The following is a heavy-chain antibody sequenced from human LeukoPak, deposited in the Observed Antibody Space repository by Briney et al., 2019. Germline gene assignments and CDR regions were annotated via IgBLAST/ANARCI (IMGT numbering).Heavy chain of an antibody. CDR2: IYYSGST. Sequence: SETLSLTCTVSGGSISSSSYYWGWIRQPPGEGLEWIGSIYYSGSTYYNPSLKSQITISIDTSKNQFSLNLSSVTAADTAVYYCARVRMAAGTWGQGTLVTVSS. J-gene: IGHJ5*02. CDR3: ARVRMAAGT. CDR1: GGSISSSSYY. D-gene: IGHD6-13*01. V-gene: IGHV4-39*07.